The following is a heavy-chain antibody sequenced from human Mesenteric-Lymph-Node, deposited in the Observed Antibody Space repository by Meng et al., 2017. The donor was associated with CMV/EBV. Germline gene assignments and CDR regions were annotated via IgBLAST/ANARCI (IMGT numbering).Heavy chain of an antibody. J-gene: IGHJ3*02. CDR3: AKGQPSTERYGAFDI. CDR2: LSGSGGAT. D-gene: IGHD3-9*01. Sequence: GGSLRLSCAASGFTFNTYDMSWVRQAPGKGLEWVSGLSGSGGATYYADSVKGRFTISRDNSKSTLYLQMNSLTFEDTAVYYCAKGQPSTERYGAFDIWGQGTMVTVSS. V-gene: IGHV3-23*01. CDR1: GFTFNTYD.